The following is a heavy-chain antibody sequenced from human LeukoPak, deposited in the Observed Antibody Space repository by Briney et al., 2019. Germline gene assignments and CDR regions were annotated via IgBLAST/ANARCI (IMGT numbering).Heavy chain of an antibody. D-gene: IGHD1-26*01. CDR1: GDSVSSDSVA. CDR3: ARGIVGGNGSAP. J-gene: IGHJ5*02. CDR2: SYVRSKWYS. V-gene: IGHV6-1*01. Sequence: SQTLSLTRAISGDSVSSDSVAWNWIRHSPSRGLEWLRGSYVRSKWYSDTAVSVSSRISINPATSKNQFTLQLHSVTPEDTAVYYWARGIVGGNGSAPWGQGTLVTVPS.